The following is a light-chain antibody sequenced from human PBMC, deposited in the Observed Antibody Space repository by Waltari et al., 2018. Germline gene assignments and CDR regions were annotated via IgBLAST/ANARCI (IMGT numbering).Light chain of an antibody. CDR1: SVALSTTSY. Sequence: QTVVNQESSLAVSPGGTVTLTSALSSVALSTTSYASWYQQTPGQAPRTLMYKANTRSSGVPDRFSGSILGNKAALTITGAQADDESDYYCLLYLGSGIWVFGGGTTLTVL. CDR2: KAN. V-gene: IGLV8-61*01. CDR3: LLYLGSGIWV. J-gene: IGLJ3*02.